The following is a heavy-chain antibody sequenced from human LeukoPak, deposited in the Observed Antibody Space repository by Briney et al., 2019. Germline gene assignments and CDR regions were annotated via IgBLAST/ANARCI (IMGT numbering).Heavy chain of an antibody. J-gene: IGHJ6*04. CDR2: IYYSGST. D-gene: IGHD4-17*01. Sequence: SHTLSLTCTVPAGSITSYDWSWIRQPPGKGLDWLGYIYYSGSTNYNPSLNSRVTISVDKSKNQFSLKLSSVTAADTDVYYCASGRTVKYYYGMDVWGKGTTVTVSS. V-gene: IGHV4-59*01. CDR3: ASGRTVKYYYGMDV. CDR1: AGSITSYD.